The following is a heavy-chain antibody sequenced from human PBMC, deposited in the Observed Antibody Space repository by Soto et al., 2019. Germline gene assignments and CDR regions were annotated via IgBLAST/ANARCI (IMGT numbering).Heavy chain of an antibody. CDR1: GGSISSYY. Sequence: QVQLQESGPGLVKPSETLSLTCTVSGGSISSYYWSWIRQPPGKGLEWIGYIYYSGSTNYNPSLKCRVTLSVDTSKNQFSLKLSSVPAADTAVYYCARDPGYSYGYAYYYGMDVWGQGTTVTVSS. CDR3: ARDPGYSYGYAYYYGMDV. CDR2: IYYSGST. V-gene: IGHV4-59*01. D-gene: IGHD5-18*01. J-gene: IGHJ6*02.